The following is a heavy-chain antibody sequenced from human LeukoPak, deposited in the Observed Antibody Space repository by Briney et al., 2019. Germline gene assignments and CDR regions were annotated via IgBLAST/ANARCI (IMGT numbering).Heavy chain of an antibody. D-gene: IGHD2-2*01. CDR3: ARGVPGTYYYYYMDD. Sequence: SVKVSCKTSGGTFNNYGINWVRQAPGEGLEWMGGIIPIFDTPNYAQNFQDRVTITADESTSTAYMELTSLRSDDTAVYYCARGVPGTYYYYYMDDWGKGTTVTVSS. J-gene: IGHJ6*03. V-gene: IGHV1-69*01. CDR1: GGTFNNYG. CDR2: IIPIFDTP.